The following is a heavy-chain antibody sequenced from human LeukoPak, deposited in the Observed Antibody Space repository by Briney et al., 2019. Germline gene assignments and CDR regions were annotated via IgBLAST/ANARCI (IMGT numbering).Heavy chain of an antibody. CDR1: GFTFSSYA. CDR2: ISYDGSNK. CDR3: AKSDLVVVQAALTNWFDP. V-gene: IGHV3-30-3*02. J-gene: IGHJ5*02. Sequence: GGSPRLSCAASGFTFSSYAVRRVRQAPGKGLEWVAVISYDGSNKYYADSVKGRFTIYRDNSKNTLYLQMNSLRAEDTAVYYCAKSDLVVVQAALTNWFDPWGQGTLATVSS. D-gene: IGHD2-2*01.